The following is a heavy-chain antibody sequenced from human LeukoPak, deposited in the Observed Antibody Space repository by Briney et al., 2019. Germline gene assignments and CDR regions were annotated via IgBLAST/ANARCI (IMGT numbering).Heavy chain of an antibody. Sequence: ASVKVSCKASGYTFTGYYMHWVRQAPGQGLEWMGWINPNSGGTNYAQKFQGRVTMTRDTSISTAYMELSRLRSDDTAVYHCARVQRYSYGYGEDYWGQGTLVTVSS. J-gene: IGHJ4*02. V-gene: IGHV1-2*02. CDR2: INPNSGGT. CDR3: ARVQRYSYGYGEDY. CDR1: GYTFTGYY. D-gene: IGHD5-18*01.